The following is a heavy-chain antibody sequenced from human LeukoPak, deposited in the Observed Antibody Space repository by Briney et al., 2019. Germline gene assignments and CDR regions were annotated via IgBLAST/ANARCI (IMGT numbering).Heavy chain of an antibody. Sequence: SETLSLTCTVSGVSISSSSYYWGWIRQPPGKGLEWIGSIYYSGSTYYNPSLKSRVTISVDTSKNQFSLKLSSVTAADTAVYYCARHLYYYGSGSYSHIDFWGQGTLVTVSS. CDR1: GVSISSSSYY. CDR2: IYYSGST. J-gene: IGHJ4*02. D-gene: IGHD3-10*01. CDR3: ARHLYYYGSGSYSHIDF. V-gene: IGHV4-39*01.